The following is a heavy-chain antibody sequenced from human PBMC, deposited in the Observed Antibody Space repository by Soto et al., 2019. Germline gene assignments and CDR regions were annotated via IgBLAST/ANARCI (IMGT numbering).Heavy chain of an antibody. V-gene: IGHV3-23*01. CDR1: GFTFSSYA. J-gene: IGHJ4*02. D-gene: IGHD3-22*01. Sequence: GGSLRLSCAASGFTFSSYAMSWVRQAPGKGLEWVSAISGSGGSTYYADSVKGRFTISRDNSKNTLYLQMNSLRAEDTAVYYCAKVDSSGYYYVKTSGRFDYWGQGTLVTVSS. CDR3: AKVDSSGYYYVKTSGRFDY. CDR2: ISGSGGST.